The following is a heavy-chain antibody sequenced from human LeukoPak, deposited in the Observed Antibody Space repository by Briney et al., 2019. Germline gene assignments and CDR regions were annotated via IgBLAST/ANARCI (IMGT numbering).Heavy chain of an antibody. D-gene: IGHD6-19*01. V-gene: IGHV4-59*01. CDR1: GGSISSYY. J-gene: IGHJ5*02. Sequence: PSEALSLTCTVSGGSISSYYWSWIRQPPGKGLEWMGYIYYSGSTNYNPSLKSRVTISVDTSKNQFSLKLSSVTAADTAVYYCARDAFTDSSGWYGLFDPWGQGTLVTVSS. CDR3: ARDAFTDSSGWYGLFDP. CDR2: IYYSGST.